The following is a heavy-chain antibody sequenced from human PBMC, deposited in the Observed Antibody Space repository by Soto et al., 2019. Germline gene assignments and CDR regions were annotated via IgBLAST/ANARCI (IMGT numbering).Heavy chain of an antibody. CDR1: GFTFNNFA. D-gene: IGHD3-3*01. CDR3: ARCPGEFCGRNMIFGVVGEGFDC. V-gene: IGHV3-23*01. J-gene: IGHJ4*02. CDR2: ISDGGGST. Sequence: EVQLLDSGGGLVQPGGSLRLSCAASGFTFNNFAMSWVRQAPGKGLEWVSSISDGGGSTFYGDSVKGRFTISRDNSNNTLYLQMTSLRARVTAVYYCARCPGEFCGRNMIFGVVGEGFDCWGRGTLVTV.